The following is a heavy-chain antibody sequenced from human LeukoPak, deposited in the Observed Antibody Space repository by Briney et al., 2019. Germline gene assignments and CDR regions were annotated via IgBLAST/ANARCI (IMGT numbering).Heavy chain of an antibody. Sequence: SETLSLTCTVSGGSISSYYWSWIRQPPGKGLEWIGYIYYSGSTNYNPSLKSRVTISVDTSKNQFSLKLSSVTAADTAVYHCARVGATDLGMDVWGQGTTVTVSS. J-gene: IGHJ6*02. V-gene: IGHV4-59*01. D-gene: IGHD1-26*01. CDR3: ARVGATDLGMDV. CDR2: IYYSGST. CDR1: GGSISSYY.